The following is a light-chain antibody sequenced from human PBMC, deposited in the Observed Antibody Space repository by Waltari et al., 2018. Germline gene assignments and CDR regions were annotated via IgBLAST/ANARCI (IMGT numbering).Light chain of an antibody. Sequence: DIQMTQSPPTLSASVGDRVTVTCRASQSISIWLAWYQQKPGKAPNLLIYKASTLDSGVTSRFSGSASGTEFTLTISSLQAEDFGTYYCQQYSSFPLSFGGGTNIVIK. CDR1: QSISIW. V-gene: IGKV1-5*03. CDR3: QQYSSFPLS. J-gene: IGKJ4*01. CDR2: KAS.